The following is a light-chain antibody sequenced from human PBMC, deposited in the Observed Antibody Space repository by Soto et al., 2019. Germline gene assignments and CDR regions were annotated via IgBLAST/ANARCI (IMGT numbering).Light chain of an antibody. J-gene: IGKJ4*01. CDR3: QQGYSIPYT. CDR1: QSISSH. CDR2: GAF. V-gene: IGKV1-39*01. Sequence: DIQMTQSPSSLSASVGDRVIITCRASQSISSHLNWYQQMPGKAPNLLIYGAFSLQSGVPSRFSGNGSGTDHTLTISSLQSEDFATYYCQQGYSIPYTFGGGTKVEIK.